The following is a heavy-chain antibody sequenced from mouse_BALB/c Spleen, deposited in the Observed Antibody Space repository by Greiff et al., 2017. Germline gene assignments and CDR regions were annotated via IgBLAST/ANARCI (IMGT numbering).Heavy chain of an antibody. CDR1: GFTFSSYA. V-gene: IGHV5-6-5*01. CDR3: AREGVRRWYFDV. CDR2: ISSGGST. Sequence: EVKLMESGGGLVKPGGSLKLSCAASGFTFSSYAMSWVRQTPEKRLEWVASISSGGSTYYPDSVKGRFTISRDNARNILYLQMSSLRSEDTAMYYCAREGVRRWYFDVWGAGTTVTVSS. J-gene: IGHJ1*01.